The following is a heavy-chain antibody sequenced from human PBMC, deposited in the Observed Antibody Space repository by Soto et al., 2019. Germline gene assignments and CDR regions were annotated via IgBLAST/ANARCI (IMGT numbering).Heavy chain of an antibody. CDR3: GKGLVGATRLRHTGSDY. V-gene: IGHV4-39*01. Sequence: PSETLSLTCAVSGASISTNDFYWGWIRQPPGKGLEWIGSVAYNGVTYSNASLKSRVSISKDTSKNEFSLTMTSVTAADSATYFCGKGLVGATRLRHTGSDYWGQG. D-gene: IGHD2-15*01. CDR2: VAYNGVT. CDR1: GASISTNDFY. J-gene: IGHJ4*02.